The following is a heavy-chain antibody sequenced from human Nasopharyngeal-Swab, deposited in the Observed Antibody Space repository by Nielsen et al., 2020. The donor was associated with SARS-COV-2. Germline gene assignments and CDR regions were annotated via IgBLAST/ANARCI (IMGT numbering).Heavy chain of an antibody. V-gene: IGHV3-23*01. Sequence: GESLKISCAASGFTFSSYAMNWVRQSPGKGLEWVSNIGGSGTSTYYADSVKGRFTISRDNSKNALFLQMNSLRADDTAVYYCAKDGLYYYDSSAHPAEYFQNWGQGTLVTFSS. J-gene: IGHJ1*01. CDR2: IGGSGTST. CDR1: GFTFSSYA. CDR3: AKDGLYYYDSSAHPAEYFQN. D-gene: IGHD3-22*01.